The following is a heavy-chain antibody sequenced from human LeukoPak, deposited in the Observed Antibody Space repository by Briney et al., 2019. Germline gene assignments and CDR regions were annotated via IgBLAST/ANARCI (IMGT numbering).Heavy chain of an antibody. D-gene: IGHD3-22*01. CDR3: AKDPDSEY. Sequence: GGSLRLSCAASGLTFSSHWMHWVRQAPGKGLEWVSAISGSGGSTYYADSVKGRFTISRDNSKNTLYLQMNSLRAEDTAVYYCAKDPDSEYWGQGTLVTVSS. CDR2: ISGSGGST. J-gene: IGHJ4*02. CDR1: GLTFSSHW. V-gene: IGHV3-23*01.